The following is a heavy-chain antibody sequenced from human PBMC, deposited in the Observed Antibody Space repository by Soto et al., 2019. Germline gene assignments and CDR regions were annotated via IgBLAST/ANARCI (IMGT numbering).Heavy chain of an antibody. V-gene: IGHV4-59*08. Sequence: QVQLQESGPGLVKPSETLSLTCTVSGGSISSYYWSWIRQPPGKGLEWIGYIYYSGSTNYNPSLKSRVTISVDTSKNQFSLKLSSVTAADTAVYYCARLYGLDAFDIWGRGTMVTVSS. D-gene: IGHD3-16*02. CDR1: GGSISSYY. J-gene: IGHJ3*02. CDR3: ARLYGLDAFDI. CDR2: IYYSGST.